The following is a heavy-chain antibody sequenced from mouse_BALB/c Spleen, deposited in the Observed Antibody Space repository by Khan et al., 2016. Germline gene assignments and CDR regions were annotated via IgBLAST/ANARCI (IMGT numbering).Heavy chain of an antibody. J-gene: IGHJ3*01. D-gene: IGHD2-13*01. CDR2: INPYNGVT. CDR1: GYSFTGYT. CDR3: SRGGDYGDRFAY. V-gene: IGHV1-31*01. Sequence: VQLKQSGPELVKPGASMKISCKASGYSFTGYTMNWVKQSHGKNLEWIGLINPYNGVTSYNQKFKGKATLTVDTSSSPAYMELLSLTSEDSAVYYCSRGGDYGDRFAYWGQGTLVTVSA.